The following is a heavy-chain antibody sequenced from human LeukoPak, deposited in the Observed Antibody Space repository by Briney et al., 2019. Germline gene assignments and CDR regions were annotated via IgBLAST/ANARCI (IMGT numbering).Heavy chain of an antibody. V-gene: IGHV1-18*01. Sequence: ASVKVSCKASGYTFTSYVIRWVRQAPGQGLKWMGWSSAYNGNTNYAQKLQGRVTMTTDTSTSTAYMELRSLRSDDTAVYYCARDDGVAVAGTCDYWGEGTLVTVSS. CDR1: GYTFTSYV. CDR2: SSAYNGNT. CDR3: ARDDGVAVAGTCDY. D-gene: IGHD6-19*01. J-gene: IGHJ4*02.